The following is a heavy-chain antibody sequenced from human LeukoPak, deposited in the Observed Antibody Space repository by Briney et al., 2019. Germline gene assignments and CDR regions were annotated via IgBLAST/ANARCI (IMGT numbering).Heavy chain of an antibody. V-gene: IGHV3-21*01. CDR3: ARGPSGYHNT. D-gene: IGHD5-12*01. Sequence: GGSLRLSCAASGFTFSSYSMNWVRQAPGKGLEWVSFISTSSSYKYYADSVKGRFTISRDNAKNSLYLQMNSLRAEDTAVYYCARGPSGYHNTGGQGTLVTVSS. CDR2: ISTSSSYK. J-gene: IGHJ4*02. CDR1: GFTFSSYS.